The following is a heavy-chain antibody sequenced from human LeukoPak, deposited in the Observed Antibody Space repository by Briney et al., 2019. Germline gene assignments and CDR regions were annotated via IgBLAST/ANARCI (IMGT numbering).Heavy chain of an antibody. D-gene: IGHD6-13*01. CDR1: GGSFSGYY. CDR3: ARISSWFPFDY. Sequence: SETLSLTCAVYGGSFSGYYWSWLRQPPGKGLEWIGEINHSGSTNYNPSLKSRVTISVDTSKNQFSLKLSSVTAADTAVYYCARISSWFPFDYWGQGTLVTVSS. CDR2: INHSGST. V-gene: IGHV4-34*01. J-gene: IGHJ4*02.